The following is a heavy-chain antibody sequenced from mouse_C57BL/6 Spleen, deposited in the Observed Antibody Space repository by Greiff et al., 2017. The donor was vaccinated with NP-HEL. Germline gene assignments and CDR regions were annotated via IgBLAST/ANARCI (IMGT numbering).Heavy chain of an antibody. D-gene: IGHD2-4*01. Sequence: QVQLQQSGAELARPGASVKLSCKASGYTFTSYGISWVKQRTGQGLEWIGEIYPRSGNTYYNEKFKGKATLTADKSSSTAYMELRSLTSEDSAVYFCAREDYDYKFAYWGQGTLVTVSA. CDR3: AREDYDYKFAY. V-gene: IGHV1-81*01. CDR2: IYPRSGNT. CDR1: GYTFTSYG. J-gene: IGHJ3*01.